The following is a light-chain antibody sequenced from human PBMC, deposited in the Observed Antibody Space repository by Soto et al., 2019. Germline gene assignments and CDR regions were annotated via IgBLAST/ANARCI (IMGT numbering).Light chain of an antibody. V-gene: IGLV2-14*01. CDR2: DVS. CDR3: SSCSASNTPWV. Sequence: QSALTQPASVSGSPGQSITISCTGTGSDVGGYNYVSWYQQHPGKAPKLMIYDVSNRPSGVSNRFSGSKSGNTASLTISGLQAEDEADYYCSSCSASNTPWVFGGGTKRPS. J-gene: IGLJ3*02. CDR1: GSDVGGYNY.